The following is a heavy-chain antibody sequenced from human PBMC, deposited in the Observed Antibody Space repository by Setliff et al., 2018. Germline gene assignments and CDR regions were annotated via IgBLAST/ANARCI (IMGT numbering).Heavy chain of an antibody. D-gene: IGHD5-12*01. J-gene: IGHJ6*02. V-gene: IGHV1-46*01. CDR3: AREATIRGYYCTTSPISSGWHGYADYNMDV. CDR1: GYTFTSYA. Sequence: ASVKVSCKASGYTFTSYAMHWVRQAPGQGLEWMGIINPSGGSTSYAQKFQGRVTMTRDTSTSTVYMELSSLRSEDTAVYYCAREATIRGYYCTTSPISSGWHGYADYNMDVWGQGTTVTVSS. CDR2: INPSGGST.